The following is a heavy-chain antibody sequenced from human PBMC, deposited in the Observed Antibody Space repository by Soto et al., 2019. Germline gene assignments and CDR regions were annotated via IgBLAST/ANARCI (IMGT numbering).Heavy chain of an antibody. Sequence: ASVKVSCKASGGTFSSYAISWVRQAPGQGLEWMGGIIPIFGTANYAQKFQGRVTITADESTGTAYMELSSLRSEDTAVYYCARQQLVLDDYYYYYGMDVWGQGTTVTVSS. CDR3: ARQQLVLDDYYYYYGMDV. CDR2: IIPIFGTA. D-gene: IGHD6-6*01. J-gene: IGHJ6*02. V-gene: IGHV1-69*13. CDR1: GGTFSSYA.